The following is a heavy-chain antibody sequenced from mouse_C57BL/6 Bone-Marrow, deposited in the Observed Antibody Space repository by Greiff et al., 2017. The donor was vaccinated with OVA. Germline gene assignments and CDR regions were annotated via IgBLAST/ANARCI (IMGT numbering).Heavy chain of an antibody. CDR3: ARQGLNPYAMDY. V-gene: IGHV5-12*01. CDR1: GFTFSDYY. J-gene: IGHJ4*01. CDR2: ISNGGGST. Sequence: EVMLVESGGGLVQPGGSLKLSCAASGFTFSDYYMYWVRQTPEKRLEWVAYISNGGGSTYYPDTVKGRFTISRDNAKNTLYLQMSRLKSEDTAMYYCARQGLNPYAMDYWGQGTSVTVSS.